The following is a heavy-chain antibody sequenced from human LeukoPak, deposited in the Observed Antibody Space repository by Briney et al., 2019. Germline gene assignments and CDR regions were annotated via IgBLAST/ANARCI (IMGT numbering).Heavy chain of an antibody. CDR2: IYPRDGST. J-gene: IGHJ4*02. CDR3: ARDQEGFDY. Sequence: ASVKVSCKASGYIFTSNYIHWVRQAPGQGLEWMGMIYPRDGSTSYAQRFQDRVTVTRDASTSTVHMELSGLRSEDTAVYYCARDQEGFDYWGQGTQVTVSS. CDR1: GYIFTSNY. V-gene: IGHV1-46*01.